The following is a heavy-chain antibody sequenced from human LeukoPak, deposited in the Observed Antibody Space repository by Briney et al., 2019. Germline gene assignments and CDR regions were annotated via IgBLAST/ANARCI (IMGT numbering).Heavy chain of an antibody. CDR2: IYYGGST. D-gene: IGHD3-3*02. CDR3: ARLGHYWSVIDY. J-gene: IGHJ4*02. CDR1: GGSISSGGYY. V-gene: IGHV4-39*01. Sequence: PSETLSLTCTVSGGSISSGGYYWSWIRQPPGKGLEWIESIYYGGSTYYNPSLRSRVTISVDTSKNQSSLNLRSVTAADTAVYYCARLGHYWSVIDYWGQGTLVTVSS.